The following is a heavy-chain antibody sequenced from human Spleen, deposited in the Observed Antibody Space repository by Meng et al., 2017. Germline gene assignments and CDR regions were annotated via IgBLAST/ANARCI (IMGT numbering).Heavy chain of an antibody. J-gene: IGHJ4*02. V-gene: IGHV4-34*01. Sequence: SETLSLTCVVSGGSFSDYYWSWIRQPPGKGLEWIGEINHSGSTNYNPSLESRATISVDTSKSQFSLMLSSVTAADTAVYYCARLYYDYVWGSYRPLYFDYWGQGTLVTVSS. CDR1: GGSFSDYY. CDR3: ARLYYDYVWGSYRPLYFDY. CDR2: INHSGST. D-gene: IGHD3-16*02.